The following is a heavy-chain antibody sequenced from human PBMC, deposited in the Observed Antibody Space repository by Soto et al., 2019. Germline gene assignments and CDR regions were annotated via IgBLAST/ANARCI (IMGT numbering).Heavy chain of an antibody. D-gene: IGHD2-15*01. J-gene: IGHJ4*02. V-gene: IGHV3-30-3*01. CDR2: ISYDGNNK. CDR3: ARDNVEISVRPVVFDY. Sequence: GGSLRLSCAASGFTFSNYAMHWVRQAPGEGLEWVAVISYDGNNKYYADSMKGRFTISRDNSRNTLYLQMSSLRTEDTAVYYCARDNVEISVRPVVFDYWGQGSLVIVSS. CDR1: GFTFSNYA.